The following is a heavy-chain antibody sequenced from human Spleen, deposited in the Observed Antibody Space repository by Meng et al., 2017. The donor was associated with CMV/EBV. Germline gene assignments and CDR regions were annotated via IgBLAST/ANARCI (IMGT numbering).Heavy chain of an antibody. CDR1: GGTFSSYA. Sequence: SVKVSCKASGGTFSSYAISWVRQAPGQGLEWMGGIIPILGIANYAQKFQGRVTITADKSTSTAYMELSSLRSEDTAVYYCARDPLRGSYSPYYYYGMDVWGQGTTVPSP. J-gene: IGHJ6*02. D-gene: IGHD1-26*01. CDR3: ARDPLRGSYSPYYYYGMDV. CDR2: IIPILGIA. V-gene: IGHV1-69*10.